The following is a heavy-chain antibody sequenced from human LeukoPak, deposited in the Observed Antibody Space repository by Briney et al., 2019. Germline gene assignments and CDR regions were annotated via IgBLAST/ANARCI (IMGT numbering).Heavy chain of an antibody. CDR2: INPRDHSS. CDR1: GYTFTSYY. J-gene: IGHJ4*02. D-gene: IGHD3-9*01. V-gene: IGHV1-46*01. Sequence: ASVKVSCKASGYTFTSYYMHWVRLAPGQGLERMGMINPRDHSSTYSQSFQGRVTLTSDTSTNTAYMELSSLKSEDTAVYYCARGYDTLTGSLDYWGRRTLVTVTS. CDR3: ARGYDTLTGSLDY.